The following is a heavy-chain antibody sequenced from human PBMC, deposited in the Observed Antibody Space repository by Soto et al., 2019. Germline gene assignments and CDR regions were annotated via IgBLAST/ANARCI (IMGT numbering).Heavy chain of an antibody. Sequence: QVQLVESGGGVVQPGRSLRLSCAASGFTFSSYGMHWVRQAPGKGLEWVAVISYDGSNKYYADSVKDRFTISRDNSKNTLYLQMNSLRAEDTAVYYCAKDLYYYDSSGYFDYWGQGTLVTVSS. CDR3: AKDLYYYDSSGYFDY. CDR1: GFTFSSYG. J-gene: IGHJ4*02. CDR2: ISYDGSNK. V-gene: IGHV3-30*18. D-gene: IGHD3-22*01.